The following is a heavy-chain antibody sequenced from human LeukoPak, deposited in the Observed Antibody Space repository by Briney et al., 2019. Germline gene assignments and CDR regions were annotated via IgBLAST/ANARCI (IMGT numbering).Heavy chain of an antibody. J-gene: IGHJ4*02. D-gene: IGHD3-10*01. CDR2: INHSGST. CDR1: GGSFSGYY. Sequence: SETLSLTCAVYGGSFSGYYWSWIRQPPGKGLEWIGEINHSGSTNYNPSLKSRVTISVDTSKNQFSLKLSSVTAADTAVYYCARDSDVGLSYFDYWGQGTLVTVSS. CDR3: ARDSDVGLSYFDY. V-gene: IGHV4-34*01.